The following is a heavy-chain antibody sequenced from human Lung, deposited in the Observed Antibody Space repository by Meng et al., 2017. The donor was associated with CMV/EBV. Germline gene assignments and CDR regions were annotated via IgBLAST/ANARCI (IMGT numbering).Heavy chain of an antibody. CDR2: FVNYVDT. J-gene: IGHJ4*02. D-gene: IGHD2-15*01. CDR1: GDTFGSYG. CDR3: ASGTPGRSYCDY. V-gene: IGHV1-18*01. Sequence: QGHRRGSGAGGKRAGASVRVCGGAGGDTFGSYGICWVRQAPGQGLEWMGWFVNYVDTYPAPKFQGRVTMTTDTHTNTAFMELRSLTSDDTAVYYCASGTPGRSYCDYWGQGTLVTVSS.